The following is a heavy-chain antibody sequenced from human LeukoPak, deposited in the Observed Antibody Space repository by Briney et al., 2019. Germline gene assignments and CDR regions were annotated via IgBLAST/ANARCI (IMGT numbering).Heavy chain of an antibody. CDR2: LYYRGST. J-gene: IGHJ5*02. CDR3: ARHGTSGTNLNWFDP. CDR1: GVSISTSNYY. V-gene: IGHV4-39*01. Sequence: SETLSLTCGVSGVSISTSNYYWGWIRQPPGKGLEWIGSLYYRGSTYYNPSLKSRVTMSVDTSKNQFSLKLSSVTAADTAVYYCARHGTSGTNLNWFDPWGQGTLVTVSS. D-gene: IGHD1-1*01.